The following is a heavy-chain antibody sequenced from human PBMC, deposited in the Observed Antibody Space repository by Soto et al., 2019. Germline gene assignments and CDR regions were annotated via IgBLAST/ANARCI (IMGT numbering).Heavy chain of an antibody. Sequence: EVQLLESGGGLVQPGGSLRLSCAASGFTFSSYAMSWVRQAPGKGLEWVTTISDSGGSTYYADSVKGRFTISRDNSKNTLYLQMNSLRAEDTAVYYSAFSSSPFDYWGQGTLVTVSS. J-gene: IGHJ4*02. CDR3: AFSSSPFDY. V-gene: IGHV3-23*01. CDR2: ISDSGGST. CDR1: GFTFSSYA.